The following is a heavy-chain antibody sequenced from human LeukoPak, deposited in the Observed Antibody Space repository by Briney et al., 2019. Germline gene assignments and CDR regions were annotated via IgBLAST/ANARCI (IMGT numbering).Heavy chain of an antibody. V-gene: IGHV1-2*02. CDR1: GYTFTGYY. CDR2: VNPNSGGT. Sequence: ASVKVSCKASGYTFTGYYMHRARQAPGQGLEWMGWVNPNSGGTNYAQKFQGRVTMTRDTSINTAYMELSRLKSDDTAVYYCARGKVDYWGQGTLVTVSS. CDR3: ARGKVDY. J-gene: IGHJ4*02.